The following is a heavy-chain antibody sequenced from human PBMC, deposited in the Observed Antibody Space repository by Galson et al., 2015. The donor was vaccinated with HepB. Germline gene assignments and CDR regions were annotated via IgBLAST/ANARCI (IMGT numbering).Heavy chain of an antibody. CDR1: GFAFSTNA. V-gene: IGHV3-23*01. J-gene: IGHJ4*02. CDR3: ARFRGSGSHRLYSFDY. Sequence: SLRLSCAASGFAFSTNAMSWVRQAPGKGLEWVSGISDMGDNTHYADSVKGRLIISRDDSKNTIYLQMNRLRAEDTALYYCARFRGSGSHRLYSFDYWGQGTLVTVSP. D-gene: IGHD3-10*01. CDR2: ISDMGDNT.